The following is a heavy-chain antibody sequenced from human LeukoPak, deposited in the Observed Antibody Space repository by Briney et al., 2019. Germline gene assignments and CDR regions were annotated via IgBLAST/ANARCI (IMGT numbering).Heavy chain of an antibody. CDR1: GFIFRDYV. V-gene: IGHV3-23*05. J-gene: IGHJ4*02. CDR2: IWRTGDWT. Sequence: GGSLRLSCTASGFIFRDYVMSWVRQAPGKGPEWVAAIWRTGDWTHYVDSVKGRFTISRDNSKNTLYLQMNRLRVADTARYYCAKDRHDYGDYAFDSWGQGTLVTVSS. CDR3: AKDRHDYGDYAFDS. D-gene: IGHD4-17*01.